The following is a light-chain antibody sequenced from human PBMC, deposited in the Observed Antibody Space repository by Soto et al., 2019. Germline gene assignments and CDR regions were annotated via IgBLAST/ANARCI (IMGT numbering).Light chain of an antibody. CDR1: QTVKTN. CDR3: QQTSTTPGT. J-gene: IGKJ1*01. Sequence: DVQMTQSPSSLSASVGDSVTITCLSSQTVKTNLNCYQHKPGKAPQLLIYASSRLQTGVASRFSGSGSVTYFRLTISSHQPEDFATYYWQQTSTTPGTFGQGTKVEIK. V-gene: IGKV1-39*01. CDR2: ASS.